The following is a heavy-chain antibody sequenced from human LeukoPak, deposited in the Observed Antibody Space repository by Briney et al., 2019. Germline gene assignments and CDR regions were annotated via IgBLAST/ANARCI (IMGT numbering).Heavy chain of an antibody. CDR1: GFTFSSYN. D-gene: IGHD1-26*01. CDR2: ISSSSDTV. V-gene: IGHV3-48*02. CDR3: ARGSRSFGY. Sequence: GGSLRLSCAASGFTFSSYNMNWVRQAPGKGLEWVSYISSSSDTVYYTDSVKGRFTISRDNAKNSLYLQVNSLRDEDTAVYCCARGSRSFGYWGQGGLASVSS. J-gene: IGHJ4*02.